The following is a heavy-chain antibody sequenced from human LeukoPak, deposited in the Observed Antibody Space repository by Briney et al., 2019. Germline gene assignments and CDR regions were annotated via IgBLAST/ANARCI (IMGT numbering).Heavy chain of an antibody. CDR1: GYSISSGDN. Sequence: SESLSLTCTASGYSISSGDNWGWLRAPPGRLLGWVWSSTHSGNTYYTPSLKSRVTISEDTSKNQSSLKLSSVTSADTAVYYWAREDWNYGSGSLYYCDYWGQGTLVTVSS. D-gene: IGHD3-10*01. CDR2: STHSGNT. V-gene: IGHV4-38-2*02. CDR3: AREDWNYGSGSLYYCDY. J-gene: IGHJ4*02.